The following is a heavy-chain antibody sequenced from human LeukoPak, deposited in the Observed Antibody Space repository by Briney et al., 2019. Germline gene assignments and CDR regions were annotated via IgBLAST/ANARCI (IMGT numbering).Heavy chain of an antibody. CDR2: ISAYNGDT. D-gene: IGHD2-21*02. V-gene: IGHV1-18*01. CDR3: ARDDCGGDCYSHYYYYMDV. J-gene: IGHJ6*03. Sequence: ASVKVSCKASGYTFASYGISWVRQAPGQGLEWMGWISAYNGDTNYAQKLQGRVTMTTDTSTSTAYMELRSLRSDDTAVYYCARDDCGGDCYSHYYYYMDVWGKGTTVTVSS. CDR1: GYTFASYG.